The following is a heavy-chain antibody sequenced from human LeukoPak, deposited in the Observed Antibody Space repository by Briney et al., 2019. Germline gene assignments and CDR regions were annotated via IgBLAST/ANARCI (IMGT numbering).Heavy chain of an antibody. CDR2: IIPILGVA. D-gene: IGHD5-12*01. CDR3: ATWGSGYDYEY. CDR1: GDTFSSYT. V-gene: IGHV1-69*02. Sequence: SVKVSCKASGDTFSSYTISWVRQAPGQGLEWMGRIIPILGVANYAPKSQGRVTTTADKSTSTAYMDVSSLRSEDTAVYYCATWGSGYDYEYWGQGTLVTVSS. J-gene: IGHJ4*02.